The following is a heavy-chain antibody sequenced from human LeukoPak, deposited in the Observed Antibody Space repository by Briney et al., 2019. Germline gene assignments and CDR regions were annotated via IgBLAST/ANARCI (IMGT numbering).Heavy chain of an antibody. V-gene: IGHV3-48*04. CDR2: ISSSSSII. J-gene: IGHJ6*04. CDR1: GFTFSSHS. Sequence: GGSLRLSCAASGFTFSSHSMNWVRQAPGKGLEWVSYISSSSSIIYYPDSVKGRFTISRDNAKNSLYLQMSSLRAEDTAVYYCARARCSSTSCYTSLGVWGKGTTVTVSS. D-gene: IGHD2-2*02. CDR3: ARARCSSTSCYTSLGV.